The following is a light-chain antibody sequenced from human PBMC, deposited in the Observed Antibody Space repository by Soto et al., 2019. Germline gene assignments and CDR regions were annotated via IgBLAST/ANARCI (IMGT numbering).Light chain of an antibody. CDR1: SSDVGGYDY. V-gene: IGLV2-14*01. Sequence: QSALTQPASVSGSPGQSITISCTGTSSDVGGYDYVSWFQQHPGKAPKLMIYDVSNRPSGVSHRFTGSKSGNTASLTISGLQAEDAADYYGSSDTGSSTVVFGGGTKLTVL. CDR2: DVS. CDR3: SSDTGSSTVV. J-gene: IGLJ2*01.